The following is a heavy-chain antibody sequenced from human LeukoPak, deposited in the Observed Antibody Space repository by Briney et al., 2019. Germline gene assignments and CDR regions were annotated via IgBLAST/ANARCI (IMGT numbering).Heavy chain of an antibody. J-gene: IGHJ3*02. Sequence: SETLSLTCAVYGGSFSGYYWSWIRQPPGKGLEWIGEINRSGSTNYNPSLKSRVTISVDTSKNQFSLKLSSVTAADTAVYYCAREPQWNDAFDIWGQGTMVTVSS. V-gene: IGHV4-34*01. D-gene: IGHD6-19*01. CDR2: INRSGST. CDR3: AREPQWNDAFDI. CDR1: GGSFSGYY.